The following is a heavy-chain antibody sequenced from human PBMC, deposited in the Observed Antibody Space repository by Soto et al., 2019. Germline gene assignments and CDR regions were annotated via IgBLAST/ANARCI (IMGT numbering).Heavy chain of an antibody. J-gene: IGHJ3*02. D-gene: IGHD3-10*01. CDR1: GFSLSTSGVG. V-gene: IGHV2-5*02. Sequence: QITLKESGPTLVKPTQTLTLTCTFTGFSLSTSGVGVGWVRQPPGKALGWLAILYWDEDKRYSPSLKSRLTITKDTSKNHVVLTMINMDPVDTATYYCAHFGYWLFATFDIWGQGTTVTVSS. CDR2: LYWDEDK. CDR3: AHFGYWLFATFDI.